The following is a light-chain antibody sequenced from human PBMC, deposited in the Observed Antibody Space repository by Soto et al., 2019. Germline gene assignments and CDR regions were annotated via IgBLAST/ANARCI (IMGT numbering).Light chain of an antibody. CDR2: DAS. CDR1: HTVSYW. Sequence: DIPMTQSPSTLSAPVGDRDTITCRASHTVSYWLAWYQQKPGKAPKLLIYDASVLEGGVPPRFGGSGSGTEFTLTISSLQPDDFASYYCQQYSTSSPTFGQGTKLEI. CDR3: QQYSTSSPT. J-gene: IGKJ2*01. V-gene: IGKV1-5*01.